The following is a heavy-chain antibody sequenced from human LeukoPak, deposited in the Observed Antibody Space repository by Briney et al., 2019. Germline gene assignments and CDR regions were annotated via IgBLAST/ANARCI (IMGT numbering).Heavy chain of an antibody. V-gene: IGHV7-4-1*02. J-gene: IGHJ3*02. D-gene: IGHD3-10*01. CDR3: ARNGGGSGSYWWPHDAFDI. CDR2: INTNTGNP. CDR1: GYTFTSYV. Sequence: ASVKVSCKASGYTFTSYVMNWVRQAPGQGLEWMGWINTNTGNPTYAQGFTGRFVFSLDTSVSTAYLQISSLKAEDTAMYYCARNGGGSGSYWWPHDAFDIWGQGTMVTVSS.